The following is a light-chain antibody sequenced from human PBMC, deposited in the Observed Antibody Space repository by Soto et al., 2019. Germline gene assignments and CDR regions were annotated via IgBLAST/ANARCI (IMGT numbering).Light chain of an antibody. V-gene: IGKV3-20*01. CDR2: GAS. J-gene: IGKJ1*01. Sequence: ETVLTQSPGTLSLSPGERATLSCRASQNVSSSSLAWYQQNPGQAPRLLIFGASSRAPGIPARFSGSGSGTDFTLTISSLEPEDFAVYYCQQYGRSPWTFGQGTNVEIK. CDR1: QNVSSSS. CDR3: QQYGRSPWT.